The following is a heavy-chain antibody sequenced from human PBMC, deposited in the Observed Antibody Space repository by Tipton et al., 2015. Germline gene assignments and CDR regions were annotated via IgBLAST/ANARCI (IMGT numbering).Heavy chain of an antibody. CDR2: IYTAGGT. D-gene: IGHD1-26*01. J-gene: IGHJ4*02. CDR3: ARRNYIVGGPVDY. V-gene: IGHV3-53*01. Sequence: SLRLSCAGSGFTLSDYYMAWIRQAPGKGLECVSVIYTAGGTSYADSVKGRFTVSRDDSKNTLYLQMNSLRVADTAVYYCARRNYIVGGPVDYWGQGSLVTVSS. CDR1: GFTLSDYY.